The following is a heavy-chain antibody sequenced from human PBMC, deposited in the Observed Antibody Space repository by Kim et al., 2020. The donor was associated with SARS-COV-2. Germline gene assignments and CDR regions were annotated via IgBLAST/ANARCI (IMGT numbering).Heavy chain of an antibody. J-gene: IGHJ4*02. CDR3: ARGELAYCGGDCPVDY. Sequence: ASVKVSCKASGYTFTSYVISWVRQAPGQGLEWMGWISAYNGNTNYAQKLQGRVTMPTDTSTSTAYMKLRSLRSDDTAVYYCARGELAYCGGDCPVDYWGQGTLVTVSS. CDR1: GYTFTSYV. CDR2: ISAYNGNT. D-gene: IGHD2-21*01. V-gene: IGHV1-18*01.